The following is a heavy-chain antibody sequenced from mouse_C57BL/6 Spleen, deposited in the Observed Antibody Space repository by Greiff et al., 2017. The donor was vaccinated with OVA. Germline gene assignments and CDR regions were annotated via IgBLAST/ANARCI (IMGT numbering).Heavy chain of an antibody. CDR1: GFTFSDYG. Sequence: EVKLMESGGGLVKPGGSLKLSCAASGFTFSDYGMHWVRQAPEKGLEWVAYISSGSSTIYYADTVKGRFTISRDNAKNTLFLQMTSLRSEDTAMYYCARRETTTVVSYAMDYWGQGTSVTVSS. V-gene: IGHV5-17*01. CDR3: ARRETTTVVSYAMDY. CDR2: ISSGSSTI. J-gene: IGHJ4*01. D-gene: IGHD1-1*01.